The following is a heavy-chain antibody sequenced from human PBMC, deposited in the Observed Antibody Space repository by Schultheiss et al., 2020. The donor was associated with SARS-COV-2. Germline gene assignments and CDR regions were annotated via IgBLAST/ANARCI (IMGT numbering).Heavy chain of an antibody. CDR1: GFTFSNAW. D-gene: IGHD6-13*01. V-gene: IGHV3-15*07. J-gene: IGHJ4*02. Sequence: GGSLRLSCAASGFTFSNAWMNWVRQAPGKGLEWVGRIKSKTQGGTTDYAAPVKGRFTISTDDSKNTLYLQMTSLKTEDTALYYCTTPATGVSFDYWGPGTLVTVSS. CDR2: IKSKTQGGTT. CDR3: TTPATGVSFDY.